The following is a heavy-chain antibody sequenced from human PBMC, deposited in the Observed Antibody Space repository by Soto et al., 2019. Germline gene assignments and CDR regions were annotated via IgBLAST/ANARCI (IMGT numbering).Heavy chain of an antibody. CDR1: GGSISSGGYY. J-gene: IGHJ4*02. V-gene: IGHV4-31*03. CDR3: AAEGGSSGYYYDY. Sequence: LSLTCTVSGGSISSGGYYWSWIRQHPGKGLEWIGYIYYSGSTYYNPSLKSRVTISVDTSKNQFSLKLSSVTAADTAVYYCAAEGGSSGYYYDYWGQGTLVTVSS. D-gene: IGHD3-22*01. CDR2: IYYSGST.